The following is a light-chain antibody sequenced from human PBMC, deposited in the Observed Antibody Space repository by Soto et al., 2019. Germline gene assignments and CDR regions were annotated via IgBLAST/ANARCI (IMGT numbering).Light chain of an antibody. Sequence: ERVMTQSPATLSVSPGERATLSCRASQSVGSNLAWYQQKPGQAPRLLIFGASSRATGVPARFSGSGSGTEFTLAIHSLQSEDFAVYCCQQYANLPLMFGPGTRVDI. CDR1: QSVGSN. CDR2: GAS. CDR3: QQYANLPLM. J-gene: IGKJ3*01. V-gene: IGKV3-15*01.